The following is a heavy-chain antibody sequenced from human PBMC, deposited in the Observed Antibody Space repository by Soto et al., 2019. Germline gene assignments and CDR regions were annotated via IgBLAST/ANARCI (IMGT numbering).Heavy chain of an antibody. J-gene: IGHJ6*03. D-gene: IGHD1-1*01. Sequence: QVELQESGPGLVRPSQTLSLTCSVSGGSVSSSGHYWSWIRQHPGKGLEWIGYIYYSGSTYYNPSLESRLTISLDTSKNEFSLKLSSVTAADTAVYYRAREEGGTRGYYYIDVWGKGTTVTVSS. CDR3: AREEGGTRGYYYIDV. CDR2: IYYSGST. CDR1: GGSVSSSGHY. V-gene: IGHV4-31*03.